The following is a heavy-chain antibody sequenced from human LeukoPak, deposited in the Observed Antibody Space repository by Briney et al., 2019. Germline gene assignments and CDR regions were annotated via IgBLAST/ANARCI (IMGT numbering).Heavy chain of an antibody. CDR3: AKSYNGYESKPDY. CDR2: NNGDGSTT. CDR1: GFSLSGYW. V-gene: IGHV3-74*01. D-gene: IGHD5-12*01. Sequence: GGSLRLSCVASGFSLSGYWMYWVRQAPGKGLMYISRNNGDGSTTNYADVVKGRFTMSRDNVKNTLYLQMNSLRAEDTAVYYCAKSYNGYESKPDYWGQGTLVTVSS. J-gene: IGHJ4*02.